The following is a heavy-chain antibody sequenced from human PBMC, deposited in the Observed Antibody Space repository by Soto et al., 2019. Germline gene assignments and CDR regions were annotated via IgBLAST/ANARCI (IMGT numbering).Heavy chain of an antibody. CDR1: GGTFNSYT. CDR2: VVPMYDSV. Sequence: ASVKVSCKASGGTFNSYTINRVRQAPGRGLEWVGQVVPMYDSVNYAENFQGRVTITADKSTKTAYMELTSLRSEDTALYFCASWRSYSGSYCFDYWGQGTLVTVSS. V-gene: IGHV1-69*06. D-gene: IGHD1-26*01. CDR3: ASWRSYSGSYCFDY. J-gene: IGHJ4*02.